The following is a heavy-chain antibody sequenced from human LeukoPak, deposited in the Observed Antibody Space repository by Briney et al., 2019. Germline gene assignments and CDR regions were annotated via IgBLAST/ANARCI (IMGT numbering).Heavy chain of an antibody. CDR2: INHSGST. CDR1: GGSFSGCY. CDR3: ARGKISDY. V-gene: IGHV4-34*01. Sequence: SETLSLTCAVYGGSFSGCYWSWIRQPPGKGLEWIGEINHSGSTNYNPSLKSRVTISVDTSKNQFSLKLSSVTAADTAVYYCARGKISDYWGQGTLVTVSS. J-gene: IGHJ4*02.